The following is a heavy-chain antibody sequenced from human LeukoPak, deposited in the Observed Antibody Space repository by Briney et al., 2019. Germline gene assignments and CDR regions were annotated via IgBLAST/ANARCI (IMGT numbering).Heavy chain of an antibody. CDR1: GFTFSSYG. V-gene: IGHV3-23*01. D-gene: IGHD6-25*01. Sequence: GGSLRLSCAASGFTFSSYGMSWVRQAPGKGLEWVSAISGSGGDTYYADSVKGRFTISRDNSKNTLYLQMNSLRAEDTAIYYCAKDFSSGYDFDAFDIWGQGTMVTVSS. CDR3: AKDFSSGYDFDAFDI. CDR2: ISGSGGDT. J-gene: IGHJ3*02.